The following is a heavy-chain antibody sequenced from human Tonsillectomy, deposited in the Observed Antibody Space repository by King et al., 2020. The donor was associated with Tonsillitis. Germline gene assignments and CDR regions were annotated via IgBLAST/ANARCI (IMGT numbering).Heavy chain of an antibody. CDR3: VATPNSYYFDN. Sequence: VQLVESGGDLVQPGGSLGLSCVGSGFIFTNYLMVWGRQAPGKGLEGVASINQDGNKKYYVDSVKGRFSISRDNAKNSLYLQMNRLRIDDTAVYYCVATPNSYYFDNWGQGTLVTVSS. CDR2: INQDGNKK. D-gene: IGHD2-8*01. J-gene: IGHJ4*02. V-gene: IGHV3-7*01. CDR1: GFIFTNYL.